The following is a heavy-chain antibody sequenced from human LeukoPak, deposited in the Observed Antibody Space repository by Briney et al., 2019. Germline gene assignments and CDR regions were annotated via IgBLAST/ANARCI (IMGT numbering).Heavy chain of an antibody. V-gene: IGHV3-74*01. CDR3: ARGNWNYPDY. CDR2: INSAGIST. CDR1: GFTFSSYW. D-gene: IGHD1-7*01. Sequence: PGGSLSLSCAASGFTFSSYWMHWVRQAPGKGLVWPSRINSAGISTSYAASVKGRFTISRDNAKNTLYLQMNSLRAEDTAVYYCARGNWNYPDYWGQGTLVTVSS. J-gene: IGHJ4*02.